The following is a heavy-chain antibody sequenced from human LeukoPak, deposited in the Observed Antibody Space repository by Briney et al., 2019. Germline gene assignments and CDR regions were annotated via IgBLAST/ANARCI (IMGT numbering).Heavy chain of an antibody. CDR1: GFTFSDYW. J-gene: IGHJ3*02. CDR2: ISSSSSTI. V-gene: IGHV3-48*01. Sequence: PGGSLRLSCAASGFTFSDYWMSWVRQAPGKGLEWVSYISSSSSTIYYADSVKGRFTISRDNAKNSLYLQMNSLRAEDTAVYYCARDSGVVVAGAFDIWGQGTMVTVSS. CDR3: ARDSGVVVAGAFDI. D-gene: IGHD2-15*01.